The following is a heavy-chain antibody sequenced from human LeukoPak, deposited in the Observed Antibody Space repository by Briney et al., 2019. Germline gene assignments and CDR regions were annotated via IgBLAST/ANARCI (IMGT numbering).Heavy chain of an antibody. CDR2: IKQDGSEK. J-gene: IGHJ3*02. V-gene: IGHV3-7*01. Sequence: GGSLRLSCAVSGFTFSRYWMSWVRQAPGKGLEWVANIKQDGSEKYYVDSVKGRFTISRDNAKNSLYLQMNSLRAEDTAVYYCARDLTDCSGGSCYPQDAFDIWGQGTMVTVST. D-gene: IGHD2-15*01. CDR3: ARDLTDCSGGSCYPQDAFDI. CDR1: GFTFSRYW.